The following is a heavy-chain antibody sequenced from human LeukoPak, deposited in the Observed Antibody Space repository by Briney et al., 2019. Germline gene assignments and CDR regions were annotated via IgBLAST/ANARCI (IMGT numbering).Heavy chain of an antibody. Sequence: PGRSLRLSCAASGFTFSSYAMRWVRQAPGKGLEWVAVISYDGSNKYYADSVKGRFTISRDNSKNTLYLQMNSLRAEDTAVYYCARDSTFDYWGQGTLVTVSS. CDR3: ARDSTFDY. CDR1: GFTFSSYA. V-gene: IGHV3-30-3*01. CDR2: ISYDGSNK. D-gene: IGHD4-17*01. J-gene: IGHJ4*02.